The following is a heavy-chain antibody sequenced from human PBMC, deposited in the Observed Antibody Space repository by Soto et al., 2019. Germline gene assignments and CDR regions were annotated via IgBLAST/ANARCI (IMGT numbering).Heavy chain of an antibody. CDR3: ARDYLRNFDY. J-gene: IGHJ4*02. V-gene: IGHV3-30-3*01. CDR2: ISYDGSNK. Sequence: RLSCAASGLTFSSYAMHWVRQAPGKGLEWVAVISYDGSNKYYADSVKGRFTISRDNSKNTLYLQMNSLRAEDTAVYYCARDYLRNFDYWGQGTLVTVSS. D-gene: IGHD3-3*01. CDR1: GLTFSSYA.